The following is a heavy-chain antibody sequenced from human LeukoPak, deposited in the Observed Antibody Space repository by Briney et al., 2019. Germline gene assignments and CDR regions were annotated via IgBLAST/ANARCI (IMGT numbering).Heavy chain of an antibody. Sequence: GGSLRLSCAASGFTFSSYAMHWVRQAPGKGLEWVAVISYDGSNKYHADSVKGRFTISRDNSKNTLYLQMNSLRAEDTAVYYCARDARGFTMVLGTLDYWGQGTLVTVSS. CDR3: ARDARGFTMVLGTLDY. CDR2: ISYDGSNK. V-gene: IGHV3-30*04. J-gene: IGHJ4*02. CDR1: GFTFSSYA. D-gene: IGHD3-10*01.